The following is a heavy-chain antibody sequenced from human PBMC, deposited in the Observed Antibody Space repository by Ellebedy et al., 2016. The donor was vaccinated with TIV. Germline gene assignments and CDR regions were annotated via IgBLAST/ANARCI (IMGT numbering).Heavy chain of an antibody. Sequence: GESLKISCEASGFTFSTHSMNWVRQAPGKGPEWVSSISTSGSYIFYADSVKGRFTISRENAKNALFLKMDGLRVDDSAVYYCVGFGVFNLWGQGAPVTVSS. CDR3: VGFGVFNL. J-gene: IGHJ5*02. V-gene: IGHV3-21*01. CDR2: ISTSGSYI. D-gene: IGHD3-3*01. CDR1: GFTFSTHS.